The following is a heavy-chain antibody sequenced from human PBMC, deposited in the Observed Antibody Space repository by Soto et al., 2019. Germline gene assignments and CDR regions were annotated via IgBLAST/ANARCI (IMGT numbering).Heavy chain of an antibody. D-gene: IGHD2-15*01. J-gene: IGHJ6*02. CDR2: ISSSGSTI. CDR3: ARDRSSGYCSGGSCYSGAFYGMDV. V-gene: IGHV3-11*01. CDR1: GFTFSDYY. Sequence: QVQLVESGGGLVKPGGSLRLSCAASGFTFSDYYMSWIRQAPGKGLEWVSYISSSGSTIYYADSVKGRFTISRDNAKNSLYLQMNSLRVEDTAVYYCARDRSSGYCSGGSCYSGAFYGMDVWGQGTTVTVSS.